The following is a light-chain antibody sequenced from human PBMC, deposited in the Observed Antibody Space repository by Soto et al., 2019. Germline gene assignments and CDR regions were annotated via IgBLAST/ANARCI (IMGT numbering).Light chain of an antibody. Sequence: QSALTQPPSASGSPGQSVTISCTGTSSDVGGYNYVSWFQQHPGKAPKLMIDEVSKRPSGVPDRFSGSKSGNTASLTVSGRQAEDEADYYCTSYAGSNIWVFGGGTKLTVL. V-gene: IGLV2-8*01. CDR3: TSYAGSNIWV. CDR2: EVS. J-gene: IGLJ2*01. CDR1: SSDVGGYNY.